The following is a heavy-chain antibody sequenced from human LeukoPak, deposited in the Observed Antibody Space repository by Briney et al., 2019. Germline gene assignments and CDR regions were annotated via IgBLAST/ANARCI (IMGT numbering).Heavy chain of an antibody. V-gene: IGHV4-34*01. J-gene: IGHJ4*02. CDR3: ARGLSSRSIY. CDR2: INHSGST. Sequence: ASETLSLTCAVYGGSFSGYYWSWIRQPPGKGLERIGEINHSGSTNYNPSLKSRVTISVGTSKNQFSLKLSSVTAADTAVYYCARGLSSRSIYWGQGTLVTVSS. D-gene: IGHD3-3*02. CDR1: GGSFSGYY.